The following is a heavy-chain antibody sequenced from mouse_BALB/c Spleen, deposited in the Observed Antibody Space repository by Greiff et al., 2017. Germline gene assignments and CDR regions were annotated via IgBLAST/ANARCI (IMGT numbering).Heavy chain of an antibody. CDR3: ARIYYGYYYAMDY. J-gene: IGHJ4*01. V-gene: IGHV3-2*02. Sequence: EVQLQQSGPGLVKPSQSLSLTCTVTGYSITSDYAWNWIRQFPGNKLEWMGYISYSGSTSYNPSLKSRISITRDTSKNQFFLQLNSVTTEDTATYYCARIYYGYYYAMDYWGQGTSVTVSS. D-gene: IGHD2-2*01. CDR1: GYSITSDYA. CDR2: ISYSGST.